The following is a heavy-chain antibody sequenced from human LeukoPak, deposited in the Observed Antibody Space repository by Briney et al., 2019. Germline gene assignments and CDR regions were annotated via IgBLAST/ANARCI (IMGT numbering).Heavy chain of an antibody. CDR3: ARENWSGYYPFDY. CDR1: GFTFSSYW. Sequence: PGGSLRLSCAASGFTFSSYWMHWVRQAPGKGLVWVSRTNSDGSSTSYADSVKGRFTISRDNAKNTLYLQMNSLRAEDTAVYYCARENWSGYYPFDYWGQGTLVTVSS. D-gene: IGHD3-3*01. V-gene: IGHV3-74*01. J-gene: IGHJ4*02. CDR2: TNSDGSST.